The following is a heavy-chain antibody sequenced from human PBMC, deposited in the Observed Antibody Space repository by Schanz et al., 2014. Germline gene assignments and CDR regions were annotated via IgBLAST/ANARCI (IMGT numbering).Heavy chain of an antibody. D-gene: IGHD6-19*01. V-gene: IGHV3-23*01. Sequence: EVQLLESGGGLVQPGGSLRLSCVASGFTFSSYAMSWVRQAPGKGLEWVSGISDKGISTYYADSVKGRFSISRENSKSIRYLQTNSLRAEDTAVYYCAKAGTGWSTAGYYYWGQGTLVAVSS. J-gene: IGHJ4*02. CDR3: AKAGTGWSTAGYYY. CDR1: GFTFSSYA. CDR2: ISDKGIST.